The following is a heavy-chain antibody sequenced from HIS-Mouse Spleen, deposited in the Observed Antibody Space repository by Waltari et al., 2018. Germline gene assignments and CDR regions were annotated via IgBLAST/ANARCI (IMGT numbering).Heavy chain of an antibody. CDR3: ARVHDILTGYYAFDI. D-gene: IGHD3-9*01. CDR1: GGSLSSSSYY. J-gene: IGHJ3*02. Sequence: QLQLQESGPGLVKPSETLSLTCTVSGGSLSSSSYYWGWIRQPPGKGLEWIGSIYYSGSTYYNPSLKSRVTISVDTSKNQFSLKLSSVTAADTAVYYCARVHDILTGYYAFDIWGQGTMVTVSS. CDR2: IYYSGST. V-gene: IGHV4-39*07.